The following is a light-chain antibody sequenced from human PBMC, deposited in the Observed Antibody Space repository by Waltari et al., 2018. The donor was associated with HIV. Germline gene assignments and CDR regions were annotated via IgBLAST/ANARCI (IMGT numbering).Light chain of an antibody. CDR2: DLI. J-gene: IGLJ1*01. V-gene: IGLV2-11*01. CDR1: TNDVGAYNY. Sequence: QSALTQSRSVSGSPGQSITISCTGTTNDVGAYNYVSWYQQHPGRAPKLLIFDLIKRPSGVPERVSGSKSGNTASLTISGLQAEDEADYYCCSSAGKYTFVFGTGTKVTVL. CDR3: CSSAGKYTFV.